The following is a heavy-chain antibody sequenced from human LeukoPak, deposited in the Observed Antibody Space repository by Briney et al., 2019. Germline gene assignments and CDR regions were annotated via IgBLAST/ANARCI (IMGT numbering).Heavy chain of an antibody. CDR1: GFTFSDYY. Sequence: PGGSLRLSCAASGFTFSDYYMSWIRQAPGEGLEWVSYISGSSSNTKYADSVKGRFTISRDNAKNSLYLQMNYLRAEDTAVYYCARDSAHIVVVPAVIPPSLDNWFDPWGQGTLVTVSS. CDR2: ISGSSSNT. J-gene: IGHJ5*02. V-gene: IGHV3-11*05. D-gene: IGHD2-2*01. CDR3: ARDSAHIVVVPAVIPPSLDNWFDP.